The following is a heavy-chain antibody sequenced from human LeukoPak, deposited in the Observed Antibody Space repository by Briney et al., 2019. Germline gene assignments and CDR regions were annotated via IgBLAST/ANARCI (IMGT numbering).Heavy chain of an antibody. CDR3: AAGFWSGYFDY. CDR2: IYSGGDT. D-gene: IGHD3-3*01. J-gene: IGHJ4*02. Sequence: PGGSLRLSCAASGFPVRNYYMAWVRQAPGKGLEWVSVIYSGGDTYYADSVKGRFTISRDNSKNTLYLQMNSLRAEDTAVYYCAAGFWSGYFDYWGQGTLVTVSS. V-gene: IGHV3-53*01. CDR1: GFPVRNYY.